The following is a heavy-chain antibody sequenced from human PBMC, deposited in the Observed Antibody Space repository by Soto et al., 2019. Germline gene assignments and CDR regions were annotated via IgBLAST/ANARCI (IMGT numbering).Heavy chain of an antibody. J-gene: IGHJ4*02. CDR3: ANAPGGGYSYGHYFDY. Sequence: EVQLLESGGGLVQPGGSLRLSCAASGFTFSSYAMSWVRQAPGKGLEWVSAISGSGGSTYYADSVRGRFTISRDNSKNTLYLQMNSLRAEDTAVYYCANAPGGGYSYGHYFDYWGQGTLVTVSS. V-gene: IGHV3-23*01. CDR1: GFTFSSYA. CDR2: ISGSGGST. D-gene: IGHD5-18*01.